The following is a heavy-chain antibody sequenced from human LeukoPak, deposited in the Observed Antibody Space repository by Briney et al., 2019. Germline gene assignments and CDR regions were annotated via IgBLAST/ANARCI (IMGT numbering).Heavy chain of an antibody. CDR1: GFTFSDYC. V-gene: IGHV3-11*01. D-gene: IGHD5-12*01. J-gene: IGHJ4*02. CDR2: ISSSGSTI. Sequence: GGSLRLSCAASGFTFSDYCMSWIRQAPGKGLEWVSYISSSGSTIHYADSVKGRFTISRDNAKNSLYLQMNSLRAEDTAVYYCAGDLGGYDASGRDPFDYWGQGTLVTVSS. CDR3: AGDLGGYDASGRDPFDY.